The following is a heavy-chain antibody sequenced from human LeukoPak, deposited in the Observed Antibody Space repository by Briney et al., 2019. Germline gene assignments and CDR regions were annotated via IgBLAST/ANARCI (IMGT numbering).Heavy chain of an antibody. V-gene: IGHV1-18*01. D-gene: IGHD3-22*01. CDR2: ISAYNGNT. CDR3: ARESSDSSGYYYGD. CDR1: GYTFTSYS. J-gene: IGHJ4*02. Sequence: ASVKVSCKASGYTFTSYSISWVRQAPGQGLEWMGWISAYNGNTNYAQKLQGRVTMTTDTSTSTAYMELRSLRSDDTAVYYCARESSDSSGYYYGDWGQGTLVTVSS.